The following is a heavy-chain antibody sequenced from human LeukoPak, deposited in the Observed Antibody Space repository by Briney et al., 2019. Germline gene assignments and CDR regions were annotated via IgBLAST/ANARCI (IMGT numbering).Heavy chain of an antibody. J-gene: IGHJ4*02. CDR2: IRYDGSNK. V-gene: IGHV3-30*02. Sequence: PGGSLRLSCAASGFTSSSYGMHWVRQAPGKGLEWVTFIRYDGSNKYYADSVKGRFTISRDNSKNTLYLQMNSLRTEDTAVYYCAKGTSISSHPPCDYWGQGTLVTVSS. CDR3: AKGTSISSHPPCDY. CDR1: GFTSSSYG. D-gene: IGHD6-13*01.